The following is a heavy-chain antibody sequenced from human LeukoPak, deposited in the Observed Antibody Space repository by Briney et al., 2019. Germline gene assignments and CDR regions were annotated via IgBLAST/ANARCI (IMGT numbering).Heavy chain of an antibody. CDR3: ARDLSRSYYDSSGYLGLGY. Sequence: ASVKVSCKASGYTFTGYYMHWVRQAPGQGLEWMGWINPNSGGTNYAQKFQGMVTMTRDTSISTAYMELSRLRSDDTAVYYCARDLSRSYYDSSGYLGLGYWGQGTLVTVSS. D-gene: IGHD3-22*01. V-gene: IGHV1-2*02. CDR2: INPNSGGT. J-gene: IGHJ4*02. CDR1: GYTFTGYY.